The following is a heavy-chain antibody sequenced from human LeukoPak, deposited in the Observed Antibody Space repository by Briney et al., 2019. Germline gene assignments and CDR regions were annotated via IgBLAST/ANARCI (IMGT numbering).Heavy chain of an antibody. CDR2: ISGYNGNT. V-gene: IGHV1-18*01. CDR3: ARDFLAAGYCSSTSCPRFDY. Sequence: ASVKVSCKASGYTFTSYGISWVRQAPGQGLEWMGWISGYNGNTNYAQKLQGRVTMTTDTSTSTAYMELRSLRSDDTAVYYCARDFLAAGYCSSTSCPRFDYWGQGTLVTVSS. J-gene: IGHJ4*02. D-gene: IGHD2-2*01. CDR1: GYTFTSYG.